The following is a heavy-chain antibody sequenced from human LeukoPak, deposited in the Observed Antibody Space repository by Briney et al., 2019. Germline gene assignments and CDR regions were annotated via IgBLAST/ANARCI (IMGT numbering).Heavy chain of an antibody. CDR1: GFTFSSYG. CDR2: IWYDGSNK. CDR3: AKAHTVTTLYWFDP. D-gene: IGHD4-17*01. V-gene: IGHV3-33*06. J-gene: IGHJ5*02. Sequence: GRSLRLSCAASGFTFSSYGMHWVRQAPGKGLEWVAVIWYDGSNKYYADSVKGRFTISRDNSKNTLYLQMNSLRAEDTAVYYCAKAHTVTTLYWFDPWGQGTLVTVSS.